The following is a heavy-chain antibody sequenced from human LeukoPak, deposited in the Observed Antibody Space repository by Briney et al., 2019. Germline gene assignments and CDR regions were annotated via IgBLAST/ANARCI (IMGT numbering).Heavy chain of an antibody. Sequence: ASVRVSCKVSGYTLTELSMHWVRQAPGKGLEWMGGFDPEDGETIYAQKFQGRVTITRDTSASTAYMELSSLRSEDTAVYYCARDFDWLLLYFDYWGQGTLVTVSS. CDR1: GYTLTELS. J-gene: IGHJ4*02. CDR2: FDPEDGET. D-gene: IGHD3-9*01. V-gene: IGHV1-24*01. CDR3: ARDFDWLLLYFDY.